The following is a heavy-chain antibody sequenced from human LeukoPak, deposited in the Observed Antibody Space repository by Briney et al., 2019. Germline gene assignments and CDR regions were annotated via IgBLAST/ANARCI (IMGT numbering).Heavy chain of an antibody. Sequence: GGFLRLSCAASGFTFSSYGMHWVRQAPGKGLEWVAVISYDGSNKYYADSVKGRFTISRDNSKNTLYLQMNSLRAEDTAVYYCARVYDIFEAPTYGMDVWGQGTTVTVSS. V-gene: IGHV3-30*03. J-gene: IGHJ6*02. D-gene: IGHD3-9*01. CDR2: ISYDGSNK. CDR1: GFTFSSYG. CDR3: ARVYDIFEAPTYGMDV.